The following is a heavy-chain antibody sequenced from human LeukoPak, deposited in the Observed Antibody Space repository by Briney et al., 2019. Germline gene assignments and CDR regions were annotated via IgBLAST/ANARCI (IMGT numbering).Heavy chain of an antibody. Sequence: SVKVSCKASGGTFSSYAISWVRQAPGQGLEWMGRIIPIFGTANYAQKFQGRVTITTDESTSTAYMELSSLRSEDTAVYYCASSSGPPRALYYWGQGTLVTVSS. CDR3: ASSSGPPRALYY. D-gene: IGHD6-19*01. CDR1: GGTFSSYA. J-gene: IGHJ4*02. V-gene: IGHV1-69*05. CDR2: IIPIFGTA.